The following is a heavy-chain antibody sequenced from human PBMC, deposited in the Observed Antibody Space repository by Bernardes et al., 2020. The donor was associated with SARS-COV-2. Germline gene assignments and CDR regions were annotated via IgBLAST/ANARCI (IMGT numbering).Heavy chain of an antibody. CDR3: ARAGARYPLTDAFDI. CDR1: GFTVSSNY. CDR2: IYSGGST. D-gene: IGHD3-9*01. V-gene: IGHV3-53*01. Sequence: GGSLRLSCAASGFTVSSNYMSWVRQAPGKGLEWVSVIYSGGSTYYADSVKGRFTISRDNSKNTLYLQMNSLRAEDTAVYYCARAGARYPLTDAFDIWGQGTMVTVSS. J-gene: IGHJ3*02.